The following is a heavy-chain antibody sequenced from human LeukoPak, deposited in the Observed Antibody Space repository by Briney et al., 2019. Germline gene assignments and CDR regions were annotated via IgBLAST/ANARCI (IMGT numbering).Heavy chain of an antibody. CDR3: ATYSNSTLQYYYGLDV. Sequence: ASVKVSCKTSGYTFTGYYLHWVRQAPGQGLEWMGWIRPNSGGTKNAQKFQGRVTMTRDTSISTAYMELNRLTSDDTAVHYCATYSNSTLQYYYGLDVWGQGTTVTV. D-gene: IGHD6-6*01. V-gene: IGHV1-2*02. J-gene: IGHJ6*02. CDR1: GYTFTGYY. CDR2: IRPNSGGT.